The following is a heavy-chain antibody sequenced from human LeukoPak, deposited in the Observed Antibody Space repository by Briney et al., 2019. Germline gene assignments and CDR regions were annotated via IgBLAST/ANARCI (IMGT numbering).Heavy chain of an antibody. V-gene: IGHV3-74*01. Sequence: GGSLRLSCAASGFTFSSYWMHWVRQAPGKGLVWVSRINTDGSSTTYADSVKGRFTISRDNSKNTLYLQMNSLRVEDTGVYYCAKKYSPGLAPWGQGTLVTVSS. CDR2: INTDGSST. D-gene: IGHD1-26*01. CDR1: GFTFSSYW. CDR3: AKKYSPGLAP. J-gene: IGHJ5*02.